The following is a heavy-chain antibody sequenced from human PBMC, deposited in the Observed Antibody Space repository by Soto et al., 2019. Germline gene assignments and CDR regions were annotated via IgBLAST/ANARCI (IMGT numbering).Heavy chain of an antibody. CDR2: ISPLKGRT. CDR1: GYTFTSYG. Sequence: QVQLVQSGPDLKRPGASMKVSCKASGYTFTSYGISWGRQAHGQGLEWMAWISPLKGRTQYSQKAQGRVTLSTDTSSNTAYMEMTTPSVDDTAVYYCAMDYGDRPEYFKHWGQGTLVTVS. CDR3: AMDYGDRPEYFKH. D-gene: IGHD4-17*01. V-gene: IGHV1-18*04. J-gene: IGHJ1*01.